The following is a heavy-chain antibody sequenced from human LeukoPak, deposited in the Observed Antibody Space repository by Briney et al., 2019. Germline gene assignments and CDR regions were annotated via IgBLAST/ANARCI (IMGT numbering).Heavy chain of an antibody. D-gene: IGHD3-9*01. CDR1: GGSISSGGYS. CDR3: ARARVDILTGYYLRGPNYFDY. Sequence: SETLSLTCAVSGGSISSGGYSWSWIRQPPGEGLEWIGDIYQSGSTYYNPSLKSRVTISVDRSKNQFSLKLSSVTAADTAVYYCARARVDILTGYYLRGPNYFDYWGQGTLVTVSS. CDR2: IYQSGST. J-gene: IGHJ4*02. V-gene: IGHV4-30-2*01.